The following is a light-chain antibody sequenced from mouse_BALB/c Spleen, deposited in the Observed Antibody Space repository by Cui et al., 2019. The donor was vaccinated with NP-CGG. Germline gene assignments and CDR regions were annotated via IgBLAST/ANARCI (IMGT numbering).Light chain of an antibody. V-gene: IGLV1*01. CDR3: ALWYSNHWV. Sequence: QAVVTQESALTTSPGETVTLTCRSSTGAFTTSNYANWVQEKPDHLFTGLIGGTNNRAPGVPARFSGSLIGDKAALTSTGAQTEDEAIYFCALWYSNHWVFGGGTKLTVL. CDR1: TGAFTTSNY. CDR2: GTN. J-gene: IGLJ1*01.